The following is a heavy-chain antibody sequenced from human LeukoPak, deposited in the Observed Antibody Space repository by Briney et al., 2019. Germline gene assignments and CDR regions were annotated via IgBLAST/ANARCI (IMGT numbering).Heavy chain of an antibody. D-gene: IGHD3-10*01. CDR2: INPNSGGT. Sequence: GASVKVSCKASGYTFTGYYMHWVRRAPGQGLEWMGWINPNSGGTNYAQKFQGWVTMTRDTSISTAYMELSRLRSDDTAVYYCAVGGLLWFGEFHQPSFDYWGQGTLVTVSS. J-gene: IGHJ4*02. CDR3: AVGGLLWFGEFHQPSFDY. CDR1: GYTFTGYY. V-gene: IGHV1-2*04.